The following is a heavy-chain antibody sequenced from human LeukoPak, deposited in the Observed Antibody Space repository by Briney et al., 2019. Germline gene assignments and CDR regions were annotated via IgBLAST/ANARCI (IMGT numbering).Heavy chain of an antibody. CDR3: ARGVYIAAAQYAC. CDR1: GGSISSYY. V-gene: IGHV4-59*01. CDR2: IYYSGTT. Sequence: SETLSLTCTVSGGSISSYYWSWIRQPPGKGLEWIGYIYYSGTTNYNPSLKSRVTISVDTPKNQFSLKLSSVTAADTAVYYCARGVYIAAAQYACWGQGTLVTVSS. J-gene: IGHJ4*02. D-gene: IGHD6-13*01.